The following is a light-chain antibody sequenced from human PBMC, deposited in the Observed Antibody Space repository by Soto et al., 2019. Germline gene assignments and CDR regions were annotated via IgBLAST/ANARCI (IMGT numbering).Light chain of an antibody. CDR1: ASNVGSTY. CDR2: KNN. CDR3: ASWDNDLNGPI. J-gene: IGLJ2*01. Sequence: QAVVTQPPSASGTPGQRVSISCSGSASNVGSTYVFWYQQVPGTAPTLLIYKNNQRPSGVSDRFSGSKSGTSASLAISGLRVDDDADYYCASWDNDLNGPIFGGGTKLTVL. V-gene: IGLV1-47*01.